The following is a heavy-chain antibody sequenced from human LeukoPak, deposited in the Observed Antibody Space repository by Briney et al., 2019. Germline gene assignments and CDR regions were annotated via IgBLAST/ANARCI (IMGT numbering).Heavy chain of an antibody. J-gene: IGHJ4*02. CDR2: IYYSGST. CDR3: AREDPASVD. V-gene: IGHV4-31*03. CDR1: GGSISSGGYY. Sequence: PSETLSLTCTVSGGSISSGGYYWSWIRQHPGTGLEWIGYIYYSGSTYYNPSLKSRVTISVDTSKNQLSLKLSSVTAADTAVYYCAREDPASVDWGQGTLVTVSS.